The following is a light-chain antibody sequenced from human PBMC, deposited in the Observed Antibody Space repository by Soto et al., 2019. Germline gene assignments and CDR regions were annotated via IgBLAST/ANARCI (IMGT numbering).Light chain of an antibody. CDR2: GAS. V-gene: IGKV3-20*01. CDR1: QSVSSSY. J-gene: IGKJ1*01. CDR3: QQYGSSPWT. Sequence: EIVLTQSPRTLSLSTGERATLSCRTSQSVSSSYLAWYQQKPGQAPRLLIYGASSRATGIPDRFSGSGSGTDFTLTISRLEPGDFAVYYCQQYGSSPWTFGQGTKVDIK.